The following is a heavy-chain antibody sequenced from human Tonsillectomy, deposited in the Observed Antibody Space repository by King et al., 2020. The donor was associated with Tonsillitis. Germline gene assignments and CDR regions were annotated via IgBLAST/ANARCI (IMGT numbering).Heavy chain of an antibody. V-gene: IGHV4-59*01. CDR2: IYYSGST. CDR3: ARDNYGGNSGWYFDL. Sequence: QLQESGPGLVKPSETLSLTCTVSGGSISSYYWSWIRQPPGKGLEWIGYIYYSGSTNYNPSLKSRVTISVDTSKNQFSLKLSSVTAADTAVYYCARDNYGGNSGWYFDLWGRGTLVTVSS. D-gene: IGHD4-23*01. J-gene: IGHJ2*01. CDR1: GGSISSYY.